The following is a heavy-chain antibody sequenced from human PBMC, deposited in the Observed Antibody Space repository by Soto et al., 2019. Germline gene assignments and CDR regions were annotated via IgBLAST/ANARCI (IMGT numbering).Heavy chain of an antibody. CDR1: GDSISGSPSF. CDR2: IFYDGYT. Sequence: QLQLQESGPGLVMPSETLSLTCTVSGDSISGSPSFWGWIRQPPGKRLEWIGSIFYDGYTLYTPSLRSRVTISVDTSKNPFSLKLASVAAADTATYFCERLQAGVPNYWGQGTLVTVSS. J-gene: IGHJ4*02. D-gene: IGHD3-10*01. V-gene: IGHV4-39*01. CDR3: ERLQAGVPNY.